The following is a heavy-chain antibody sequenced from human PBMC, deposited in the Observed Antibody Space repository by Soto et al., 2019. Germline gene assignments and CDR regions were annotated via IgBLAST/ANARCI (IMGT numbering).Heavy chain of an antibody. CDR2: IIPIFGTA. J-gene: IGHJ4*02. Sequence: SVKVSCKASGYTFTGYYMHWVRQAPGQGLEWMGWIIPIFGTANYAQKFQGRVTITADESTSTAYMELSSLRSEDTAVYYCERNYYDSSGYCYGEYYFDYWGQGTLVTVSA. CDR3: ERNYYDSSGYCYGEYYFDY. CDR1: GYTFTGYY. V-gene: IGHV1-69*13. D-gene: IGHD3-22*01.